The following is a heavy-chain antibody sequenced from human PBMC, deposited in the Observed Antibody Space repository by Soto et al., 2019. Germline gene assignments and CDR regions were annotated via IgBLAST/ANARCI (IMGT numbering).Heavy chain of an antibody. V-gene: IGHV4-31*03. D-gene: IGHD2-15*01. CDR2: INYRGST. CDR3: ARDAPGVAPY. Sequence: QVQLQESGPGLVRPSQTLSLTCTVSGGSINSGDSYWNWIRQHPEKGLEWIGYINYRGSTFYNPSLKGRIINSVDTSKHQFSLSLGSVTAAGTAVYYCARDAPGVAPYWGQGTLVTVSS. J-gene: IGHJ4*02. CDR1: GGSINSGDSY.